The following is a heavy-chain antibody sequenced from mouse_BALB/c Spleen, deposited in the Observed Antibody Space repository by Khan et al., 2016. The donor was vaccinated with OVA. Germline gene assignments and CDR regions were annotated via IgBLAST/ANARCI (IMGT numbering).Heavy chain of an antibody. CDR3: AIVCYNGTMDY. D-gene: IGHD2-12*01. CDR2: INTYTGKP. V-gene: IGHV9-3-1*01. Sequence: QIQLVQSGPELKRPGETVKISCKASGYTFTNNGMNWVKLAPGKGFRWMGWINTYTGKPAYADDFKGRFAFSLETSASTAYLQINNLKNEDTATYVCAIVCYNGTMDYGGQGTSVTVSS. J-gene: IGHJ4*01. CDR1: GYTFTNNG.